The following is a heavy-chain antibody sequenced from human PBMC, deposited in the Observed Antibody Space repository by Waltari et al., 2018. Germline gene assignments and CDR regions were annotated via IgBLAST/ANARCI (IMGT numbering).Heavy chain of an antibody. CDR2: IDSESGDT. CDR3: ALPPTNNYRYAMDV. V-gene: IGHV1-2*02. CDR1: GDPFIGIY. D-gene: IGHD3-16*02. J-gene: IGHJ6*02. Sequence: QVHLVQSGAEVKKPGASVKVSCKVSGDPFIGIYIHWLRQAPGQGLEWMAWIDSESGDTKYSQRSQGRVTVTRDSSISTVYMELSSLTSDDTAVYYCALPPTNNYRYAMDVWGQGTTVTVS.